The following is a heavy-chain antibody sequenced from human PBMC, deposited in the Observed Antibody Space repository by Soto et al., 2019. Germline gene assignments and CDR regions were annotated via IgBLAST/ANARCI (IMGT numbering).Heavy chain of an antibody. Sequence: GGSLRLSCAASGFTFSDYWMHWVRQAPGKGLVWVSRINSDGSSTFYAHSVKGRFTISRDNAKNTLYLQMNSLRAEDTAVYYCASSLLTPFDYWGQGTLVTVSS. CDR1: GFTFSDYW. CDR3: ASSLLTPFDY. J-gene: IGHJ4*02. D-gene: IGHD7-27*01. CDR2: INSDGSST. V-gene: IGHV3-74*01.